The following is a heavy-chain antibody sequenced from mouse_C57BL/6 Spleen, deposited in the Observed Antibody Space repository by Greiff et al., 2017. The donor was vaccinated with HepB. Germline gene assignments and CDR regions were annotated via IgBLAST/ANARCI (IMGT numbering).Heavy chain of an antibody. J-gene: IGHJ4*01. CDR3: ARNDVYYGAMDY. CDR1: GFTFSDYG. V-gene: IGHV5-17*01. CDR2: ISSGSSTI. Sequence: EVQGVESGGGLVKPGGSLKLSCAASGFTFSDYGMHWVRQAPEKGLEWVAYISSGSSTIYYADTVKGRFPIFRDNAKNTLCLQMTSLRSEDTAMYYCARNDVYYGAMDYGGQGTSVTVSS. D-gene: IGHD2-3*01.